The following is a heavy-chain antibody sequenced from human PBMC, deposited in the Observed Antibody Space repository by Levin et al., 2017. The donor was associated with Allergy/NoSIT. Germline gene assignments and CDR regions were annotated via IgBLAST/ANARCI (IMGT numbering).Heavy chain of an antibody. D-gene: IGHD3-22*01. CDR2: IGGTGDTT. CDR1: GFTFSSSA. V-gene: IGHV3-23*01. J-gene: IGHJ5*02. CDR3: AKATPHYFASSGYNWFDT. Sequence: AGGSLRLSCAASGFTFSSSAMTWVRQAPGKGPEWVSAIGGTGDTTHYADSVKGRFTISRDSSKNTLYMQRNSLRAEDTAIYYCAKATPHYFASSGYNWFDTWGQGTLVTVSS.